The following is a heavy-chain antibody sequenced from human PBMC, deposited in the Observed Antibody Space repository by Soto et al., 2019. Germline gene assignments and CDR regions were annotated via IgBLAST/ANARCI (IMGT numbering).Heavy chain of an antibody. D-gene: IGHD5-12*01. CDR3: AREGSGYNL. V-gene: IGHV1-69*01. CDR2: IIPVFGRP. CDR1: GGSFSSFG. Sequence: GXSVKVSCKASGGSFSSFGISWVRQAPGQGLEWMGGIIPVFGRPNYAQRFRGRLTITADESTNTVYLELIDLRSEDTAVYYCAREGSGYNLWGQGTQVTVS. J-gene: IGHJ1*01.